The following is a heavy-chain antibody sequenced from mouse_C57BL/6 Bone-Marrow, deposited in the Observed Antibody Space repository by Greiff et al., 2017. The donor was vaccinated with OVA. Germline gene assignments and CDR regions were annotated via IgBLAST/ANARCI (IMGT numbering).Heavy chain of an antibody. J-gene: IGHJ4*01. D-gene: IGHD2-1*01. CDR2: IRSKSNNYAT. CDR3: VRLLLWGAMDY. V-gene: IGHV10-1*01. Sequence: EVKLVESGGGLVQPKGSLKLSCAASGFSFNTYAMNWVRQAPGKGLEWVARIRSKSNNYATYYADSVKDRFTISRDDSESMLYLQMNNLKTEDTAMYYCVRLLLWGAMDYWGQGTSVTVSS. CDR1: GFSFNTYA.